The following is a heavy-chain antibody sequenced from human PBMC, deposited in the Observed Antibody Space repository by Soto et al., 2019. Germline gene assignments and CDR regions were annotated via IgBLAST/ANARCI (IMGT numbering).Heavy chain of an antibody. V-gene: IGHV4-34*01. CDR3: ARKVVRGVIIRLNWFDP. CDR1: GGSFSGYY. D-gene: IGHD3-10*01. CDR2: INHSGST. J-gene: IGHJ5*02. Sequence: QVQLQQWGAGLLKPSETLSLTCAVYGGSFSGYYWSWIRQPPGKGLEWFGEINHSGSTNYNPSLKSRVTISVDTSKNQFSLKLSSVTAAATAVYYCARKVVRGVIIRLNWFDPWGQGTLVTVSS.